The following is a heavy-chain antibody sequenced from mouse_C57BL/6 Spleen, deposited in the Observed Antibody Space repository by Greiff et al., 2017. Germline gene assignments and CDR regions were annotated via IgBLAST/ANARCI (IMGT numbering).Heavy chain of an antibody. Sequence: EVNVVESGEGLVKPGGSLKLSCAASGFTFSSYAMSWVRQTPEKRLEWVAYISSGGDYIYYADTVKGRFTISRDNARNTLYLQMSSLKSEDTAMYYCTREGDLSWFAYWGQGTLVTVSA. CDR3: TREGDLSWFAY. J-gene: IGHJ3*01. CDR2: ISSGGDYI. D-gene: IGHD3-3*01. V-gene: IGHV5-9-1*02. CDR1: GFTFSSYA.